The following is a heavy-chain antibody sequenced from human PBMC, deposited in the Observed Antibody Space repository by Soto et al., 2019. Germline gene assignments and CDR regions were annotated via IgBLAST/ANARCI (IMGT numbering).Heavy chain of an antibody. V-gene: IGHV1-69*01. D-gene: IGHD3-22*01. CDR3: ARVIARHYYDSRKVLSGMDV. Sequence: QVQLVQSGAEVKKPGSSVKVSCKASGGTFSSYAISWVRQAPGQGLEWMGGIIPIFGTANYAQKFQGRVTITADESTSKAYMELSSLRSEDTAVYYCARVIARHYYDSRKVLSGMDVWGQGTTVTVSS. CDR2: IIPIFGTA. CDR1: GGTFSSYA. J-gene: IGHJ6*02.